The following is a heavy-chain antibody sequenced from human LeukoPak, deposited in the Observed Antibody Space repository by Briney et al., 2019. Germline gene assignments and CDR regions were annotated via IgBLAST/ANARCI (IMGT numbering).Heavy chain of an antibody. CDR1: GVSISNYY. J-gene: IGHJ4*02. V-gene: IGHV4-59*01. D-gene: IGHD6-6*01. Sequence: PSETLSLTCSVSGVSISNYYWSWIRQPPGKGLEWIAFIYYDGSTNYNPSLKSRATISVDTSKNQYSLSLSSVTPADTAVYYCARGGASSKFFDAWGQGTLVTVSS. CDR3: ARGGASSKFFDA. CDR2: IYYDGST.